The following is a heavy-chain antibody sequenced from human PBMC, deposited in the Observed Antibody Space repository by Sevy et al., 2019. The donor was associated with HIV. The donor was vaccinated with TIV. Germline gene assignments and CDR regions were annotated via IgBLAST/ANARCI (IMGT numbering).Heavy chain of an antibody. CDR1: GFTFSDYY. CDR3: ATDKGGYDPFDY. CDR2: ISSGSTYI. Sequence: GGSLRLSCAASGFTFSDYYMTWIRQAPGKGLEWVSYISSGSTYINYADSVKGRFTISRDNAKNSLYLQMSSLRAEDTAVYYCATDKGGYDPFDYWGQGTLVTVSS. V-gene: IGHV3-11*06. D-gene: IGHD5-12*01. J-gene: IGHJ4*02.